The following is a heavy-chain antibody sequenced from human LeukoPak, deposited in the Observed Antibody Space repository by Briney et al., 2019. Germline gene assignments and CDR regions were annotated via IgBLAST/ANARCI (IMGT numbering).Heavy chain of an antibody. CDR3: ARRDDSSGYHKIFDY. CDR2: IHHDGIT. D-gene: IGHD3-22*01. Sequence: KASETLSLTCSISGYSISSGYFWGWIRQPPGKGLEWIGNIHHDGITYYNPSLKSRVTISLDPSKNQFYLKLSSLTAADTAVYYCARRDDSSGYHKIFDYWGPGTLVTVSS. V-gene: IGHV4-38-2*02. J-gene: IGHJ4*02. CDR1: GYSISSGYF.